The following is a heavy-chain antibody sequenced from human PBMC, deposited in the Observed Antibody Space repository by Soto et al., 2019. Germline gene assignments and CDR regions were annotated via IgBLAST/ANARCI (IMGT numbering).Heavy chain of an antibody. V-gene: IGHV4-59*08. CDR3: ARHKTSSSWSEYYYYYMDV. D-gene: IGHD6-13*01. CDR2: IYYSGST. J-gene: IGHJ6*03. Sequence: PSETLSLTCTVSGGSISSYYWSWIRQPPEKGLEWIGYIYYSGSTNYNPSLKSRGTISVDTSKNQFSLKLSSVTAADTAVYYCARHKTSSSWSEYYYYYMDVWGKGTTVTVSS. CDR1: GGSISSYY.